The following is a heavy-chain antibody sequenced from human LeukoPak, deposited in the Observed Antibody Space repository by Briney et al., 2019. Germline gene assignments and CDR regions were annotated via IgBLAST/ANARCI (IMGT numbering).Heavy chain of an antibody. J-gene: IGHJ3*02. Sequence: GGSLSLSCVVSGFTVSSDHMSWVRQAPGKGLEWVSVIFSGSGTNYADSVKGRFTISRDNSKNTLYLQMNSLRAEDTAMYYCARPSSAWYQNAFDIWGQGTMVTVSS. CDR2: IFSGSGT. CDR1: GFTVSSDH. D-gene: IGHD6-19*01. V-gene: IGHV3-66*01. CDR3: ARPSSAWYQNAFDI.